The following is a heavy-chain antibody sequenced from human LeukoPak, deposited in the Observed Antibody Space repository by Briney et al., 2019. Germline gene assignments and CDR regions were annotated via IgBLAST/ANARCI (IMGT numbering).Heavy chain of an antibody. D-gene: IGHD1-26*01. CDR3: ARTTSGSYYGDY. J-gene: IGHJ4*02. V-gene: IGHV3-33*08. Sequence: PGGSLRLSCAASGFTFSSYGMHWVRRAPGKGLEWVAVIWYDGSNKYYADSVKGRFTISRDNSKNTLYLQMNSLRAEDTVVYYCARTTSGSYYGDYWGQGTLVTVSS. CDR1: GFTFSSYG. CDR2: IWYDGSNK.